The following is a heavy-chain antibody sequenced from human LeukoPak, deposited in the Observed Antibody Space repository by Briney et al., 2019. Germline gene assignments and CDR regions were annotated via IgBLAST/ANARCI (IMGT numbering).Heavy chain of an antibody. CDR2: MNPNSGNT. D-gene: IGHD3-10*01. J-gene: IGHJ5*02. V-gene: IGHV1-2*02. Sequence: ASVKVSCKASGYTFTGYYMHWVRQAPGQGLEWMGWMNPNSGNTGYAQKFQGRVTMTTDTSTSTAYMELRSLRSDDTAVYYCARVGYYGSGSVENWFDPWGQGTLVTVSS. CDR3: ARVGYYGSGSVENWFDP. CDR1: GYTFTGYY.